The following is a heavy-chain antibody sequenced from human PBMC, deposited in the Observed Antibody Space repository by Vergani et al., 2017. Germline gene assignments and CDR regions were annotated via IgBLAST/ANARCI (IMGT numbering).Heavy chain of an antibody. D-gene: IGHD3-10*01. CDR1: GFTFSSYW. V-gene: IGHV3-7*01. J-gene: IGHJ4*02. Sequence: EVHLLESGGGLVQSGGSLRLSCAASGFTFSSYWMSWVRQAPGKGLEWVANIKQDGSEKYYVDSVKGRFTISRDNAKNSLYLQMNSLRAEDTAVYYCARDGSGSYYNPYFDYWGQGTLVTVSS. CDR3: ARDGSGSYYNPYFDY. CDR2: IKQDGSEK.